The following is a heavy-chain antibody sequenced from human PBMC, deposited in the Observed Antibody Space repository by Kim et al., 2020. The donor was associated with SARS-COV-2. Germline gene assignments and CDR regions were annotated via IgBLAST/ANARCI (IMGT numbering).Heavy chain of an antibody. J-gene: IGHJ4*02. D-gene: IGHD3-10*01. CDR3: ARGEAYYYGSGSYNDY. Sequence: SVKGRFTIARDNAKNSLYLQMNSLRAEDTAVYYCARGEAYYYGSGSYNDYWGQGTLVTVSS. V-gene: IGHV3-11*06.